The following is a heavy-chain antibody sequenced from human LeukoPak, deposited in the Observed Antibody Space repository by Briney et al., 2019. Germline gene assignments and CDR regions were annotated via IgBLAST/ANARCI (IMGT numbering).Heavy chain of an antibody. CDR3: ARVLNYGFDY. CDR1: GFTFSSYS. V-gene: IGHV3-48*04. D-gene: IGHD3-10*01. Sequence: GGSLRLSCAASGFTFSSYSINWVRQAPGKGLEWVSYISSSSSTIYYADSVKGRFTISRDNAKNTLYLQMNSLRAEDTAVYYCARVLNYGFDYWGQGTLVTVSS. J-gene: IGHJ4*02. CDR2: ISSSSSTI.